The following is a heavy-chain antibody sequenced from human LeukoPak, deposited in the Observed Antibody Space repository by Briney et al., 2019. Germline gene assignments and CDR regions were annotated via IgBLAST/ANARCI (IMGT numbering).Heavy chain of an antibody. V-gene: IGHV3-23*01. CDR1: GFSFSDSA. D-gene: IGHD6-13*01. Sequence: GGSLRLSCAAYGFSFSDSALSCVRQAPGQGLEWVSGISASGGGTYYADSVKGRFTISRDNSKNTLYLQMNSLRAEDTAVYYCAKLQRMAAAGEDWFDPWGQGTLVTVSS. CDR3: AKLQRMAAAGEDWFDP. J-gene: IGHJ5*02. CDR2: ISASGGGT.